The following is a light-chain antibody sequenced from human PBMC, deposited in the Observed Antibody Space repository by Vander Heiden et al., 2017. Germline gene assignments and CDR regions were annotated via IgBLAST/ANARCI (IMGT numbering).Light chain of an antibody. Sequence: SYVLTPPPSVSVAPGETARLTCGGDNIKNKHVHWYQQKPGQAPVLVVYDDTDRPSGIPERFSGSNSGNSATLTIRRVVAGDEADYYCQVWDSGTNHVVFGGGTQLTVL. J-gene: IGLJ3*02. CDR3: QVWDSGTNHVV. V-gene: IGLV3-21*01. CDR1: NIKNKH. CDR2: DDT.